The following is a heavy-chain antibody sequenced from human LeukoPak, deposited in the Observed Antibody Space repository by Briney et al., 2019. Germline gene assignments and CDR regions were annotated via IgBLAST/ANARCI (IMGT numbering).Heavy chain of an antibody. Sequence: AVSVKVSCKAAGYTFTSYYMHWLRQAPGQGLEWMGIINPSGGSPTYAQNFQGRVTMTRDTSTSTVYMDLRSLRSEDTAVYYCARVSVAATYFRAFDIWGQGTLVTVSS. J-gene: IGHJ3*02. D-gene: IGHD1-26*01. V-gene: IGHV1-46*01. CDR3: ARVSVAATYFRAFDI. CDR1: GYTFTSYY. CDR2: INPSGGSP.